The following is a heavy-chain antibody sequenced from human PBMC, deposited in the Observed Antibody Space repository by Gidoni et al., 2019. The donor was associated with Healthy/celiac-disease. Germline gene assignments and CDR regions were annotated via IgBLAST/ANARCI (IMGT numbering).Heavy chain of an antibody. CDR3: ARGGRSGYLLRTRGFDY. CDR1: GGSFSGYY. CDR2: INHSGST. V-gene: IGHV4-34*01. D-gene: IGHD3-22*01. J-gene: IGHJ4*02. Sequence: QVQLQQWGAGLLKPSETLSLTCAVYGGSFSGYYWSWIRQPPGKGLEWIGEINHSGSTNYNPSLKSRVTISVDTSKNQFSLKLSSVTAADTAVYYCARGGRSGYLLRTRGFDYWGQGTLVTVSS.